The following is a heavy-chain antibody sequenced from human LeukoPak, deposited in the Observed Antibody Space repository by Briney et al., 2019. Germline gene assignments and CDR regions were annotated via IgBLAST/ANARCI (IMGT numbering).Heavy chain of an antibody. CDR2: INPNSGGT. J-gene: IGHJ4*02. D-gene: IGHD6-19*01. V-gene: IGHV1-2*06. Sequence: ASVKVSCKASGYTFTGYYMHWVRQAPGQGLEWMGRINPNSGGTNHAQKFQGRVTMTRDTSISTAYMELSRLRSDDTAVYYCARDKEYSSGWYWVGYWGQGTLVTVSS. CDR1: GYTFTGYY. CDR3: ARDKEYSSGWYWVGY.